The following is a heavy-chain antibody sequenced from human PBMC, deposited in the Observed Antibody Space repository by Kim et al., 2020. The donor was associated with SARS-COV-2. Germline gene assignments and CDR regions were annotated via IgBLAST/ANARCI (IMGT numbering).Heavy chain of an antibody. V-gene: IGHV5-51*01. Sequence: GESLKISCKGSGYSFTSYWIGWVRQMPGKGLEWMGIIYPGDSDTRYSPSFQGQVTISADKSISTAYLQWSSLKASDTAMYYCARLGTEDYYGSGSYPTYEYFQHWGQGTLVTVSS. CDR2: IYPGDSDT. CDR3: ARLGTEDYYGSGSYPTYEYFQH. CDR1: GYSFTSYW. J-gene: IGHJ1*01. D-gene: IGHD3-10*01.